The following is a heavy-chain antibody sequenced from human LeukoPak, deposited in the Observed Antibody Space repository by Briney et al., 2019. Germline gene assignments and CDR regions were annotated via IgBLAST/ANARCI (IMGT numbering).Heavy chain of an antibody. CDR2: ISSSSSYI. CDR3: ASPVYDILTGYQNDAFGI. CDR1: GFTFSSYS. J-gene: IGHJ3*02. Sequence: PGGSLRLSCAASGFTFSSYSMNWVRQAPGKGLEWVSSISSSSSYIYYADSVKGRFTISRDNAKNSLYLQMNSLRAEDTAVYYCASPVYDILTGYQNDAFGIWGQGTMVTVSS. D-gene: IGHD3-9*01. V-gene: IGHV3-21*01.